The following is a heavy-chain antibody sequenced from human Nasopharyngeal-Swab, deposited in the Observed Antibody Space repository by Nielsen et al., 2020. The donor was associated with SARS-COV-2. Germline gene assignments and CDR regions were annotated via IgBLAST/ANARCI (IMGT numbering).Heavy chain of an antibody. CDR3: ARVRGGAAPFDP. V-gene: IGHV1-8*01. D-gene: IGHD3-10*01. CDR2: MNPNSGNT. Sequence: WVRQAPGQGLEWMGWMNPNSGNTGYAQKFQGRVTMTRNTSISTAYMELSRLRSDDTAVYYCARVRGGAAPFDPWGQETLVTVSS. J-gene: IGHJ5*02.